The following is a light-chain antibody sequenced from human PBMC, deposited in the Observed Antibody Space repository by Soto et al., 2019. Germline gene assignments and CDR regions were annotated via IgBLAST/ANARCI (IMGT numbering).Light chain of an antibody. CDR1: QSISSW. CDR3: QQYNDNWT. CDR2: KAS. V-gene: IGKV1-5*03. J-gene: IGKJ1*01. Sequence: DIQNTQSPSTLSASVGDRVTITCRASQSISSWLAWYQQKPGTAPKLLIYKASTLQSGVPSRFSGSGSGTEFTLTISSLQPDDSATYYCQQYNDNWTFGQGTKVDSK.